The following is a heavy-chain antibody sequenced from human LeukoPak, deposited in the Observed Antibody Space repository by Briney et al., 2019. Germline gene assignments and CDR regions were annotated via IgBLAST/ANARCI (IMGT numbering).Heavy chain of an antibody. D-gene: IGHD6-13*01. CDR1: GFTFSSSG. J-gene: IGHJ5*02. Sequence: GGSLRLSCAASGFTFSSSGMSWVRQAPGKGLEWVSTISGSGSSTYYADSVKGRFTISRDNSKNTLYLQMNSLRAEDTAIYYCAKRGSSNMAYFDPWGQGTLVTVSS. CDR2: ISGSGSST. V-gene: IGHV3-23*01. CDR3: AKRGSSNMAYFDP.